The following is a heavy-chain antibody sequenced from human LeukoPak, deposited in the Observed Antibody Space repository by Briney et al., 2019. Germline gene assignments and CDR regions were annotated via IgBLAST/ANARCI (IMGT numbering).Heavy chain of an antibody. V-gene: IGHV1-2*02. CDR3: ASSNPSSGWYDVDY. CDR2: INPNSGGT. CDR1: GYTFTGYY. J-gene: IGHJ4*02. D-gene: IGHD6-19*01. Sequence: GASVKVSCKASGYTFTGYYMHWVRQAPGQGLEWMGWINPNSGGTNYAQKFQGRVTMTRDTSISTAYMELSRLRSDDTAVYYCASSNPSSGWYDVDYWGQGTLVTVSS.